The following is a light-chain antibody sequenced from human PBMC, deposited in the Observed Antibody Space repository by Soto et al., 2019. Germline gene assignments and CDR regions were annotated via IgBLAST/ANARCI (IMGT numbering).Light chain of an antibody. Sequence: QSVLTQPASVSGSPGQSITISCTGTSSDVGTYNYVSWYQHRPGKAPKLMIYDVSYRPSGVSNRFSGSKSANTASLTISGLQAEDEADYYCSSYTTSHTHVFGGGTQLTVL. CDR1: SSDVGTYNY. J-gene: IGLJ3*02. CDR2: DVS. CDR3: SSYTTSHTHV. V-gene: IGLV2-14*01.